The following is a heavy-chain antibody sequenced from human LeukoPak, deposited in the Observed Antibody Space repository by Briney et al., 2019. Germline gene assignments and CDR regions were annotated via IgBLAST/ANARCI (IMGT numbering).Heavy chain of an antibody. D-gene: IGHD1-7*01. CDR3: ARGGGNSRIDQ. J-gene: IGHJ4*02. CDR2: LFPSGAA. Sequence: SETLSLTCTVSGGSVSSYYWNWIRQPAGKGLEWIGRLFPSGAADHNPSLKSRVTMSLDTSKNQFSLNLTSVTVADTAVYYCARGGGNSRIDQWGQGSLVTVSS. CDR1: GGSVSSYY. V-gene: IGHV4-4*07.